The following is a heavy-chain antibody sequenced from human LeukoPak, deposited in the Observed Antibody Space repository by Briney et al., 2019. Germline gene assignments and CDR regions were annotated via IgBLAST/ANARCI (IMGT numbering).Heavy chain of an antibody. CDR2: IDANTGNP. D-gene: IGHD3-22*01. CDR3: TRGRDTTGYFVY. Sequence: GASVKVSCKASGYTFTSYGISWVRQAPGQGLEWMGWIDANTGNPTYAQGFTGRFLFSLDTSVTTTYLQISSLKAEDTAVYYCTRGRDTTGYFVYWGQGTLVTVSS. J-gene: IGHJ4*02. V-gene: IGHV7-4-1*02. CDR1: GYTFTSYG.